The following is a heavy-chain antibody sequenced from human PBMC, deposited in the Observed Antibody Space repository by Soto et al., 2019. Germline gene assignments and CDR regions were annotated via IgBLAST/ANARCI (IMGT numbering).Heavy chain of an antibody. D-gene: IGHD2-2*01. J-gene: IGHJ6*02. Sequence: QVQLVQSGAEVKKPGASVKVSCKASGYTFTGYYMHWVRQAPGQGLEWMGWINPNSGGTNYAQKFQGSVTMTRDTSSSTAYMELSRLRSDDTAVYSCAREIIYCSSTSGQSEYYYYGMDVWGQGTTVTVSS. CDR1: GYTFTGYY. CDR3: AREIIYCSSTSGQSEYYYYGMDV. V-gene: IGHV1-2*04. CDR2: INPNSGGT.